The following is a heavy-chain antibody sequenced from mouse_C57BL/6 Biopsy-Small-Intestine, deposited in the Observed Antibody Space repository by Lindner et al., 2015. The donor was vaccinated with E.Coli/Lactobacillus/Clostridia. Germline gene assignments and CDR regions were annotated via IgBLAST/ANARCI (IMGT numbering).Heavy chain of an antibody. D-gene: IGHD2-12*01. V-gene: IGHV1-59*01. Sequence: SVKVSCKASGYTFTSYIMHWVRQAPGQGLEWMGIINPSGGYTTYAQNFQGRVTMTRDTSTSTVYMDLSSLRSDDTAMYYCARGNDRSRDLDYWGQGTLVTVSS. CDR3: ARGNDRSRDLDY. J-gene: IGHJ4*01. CDR2: INPSGGYT. CDR1: GYTFTSYI.